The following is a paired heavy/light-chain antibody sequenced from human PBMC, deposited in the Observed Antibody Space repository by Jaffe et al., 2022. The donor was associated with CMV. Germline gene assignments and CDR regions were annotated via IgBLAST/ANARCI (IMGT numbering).Heavy chain of an antibody. CDR3: ARPRSYYYDSSGYRFWFDP. J-gene: IGHJ5*02. V-gene: IGHV4-39*01. CDR2: IYYSGST. CDR1: GGSISSSSYY. Sequence: QLQLQESGPGLVKPSETLSLTCTVSGGSISSSSYYWGWIRQPPGKGLEWIGSIYYSGSTYYNPSLKSRVTISVDTSKNQFSLKLSSVTAADTAVYYCARPRSYYYDSSGYRFWFDPWGQGTLVTVSS. D-gene: IGHD3-22*01.
Light chain of an antibody. CDR1: QSISSW. V-gene: IGKV1-5*03. Sequence: DIQMTQSPSTLSASVGDRVTITCRASQSISSWLAWYQQKPGKAPKLLIYKASSLESGVPSRFSGSGSGTEFTLTISSLQPDDFATYYCQQYNSYSLTFGQGTKVEIK. CDR2: KAS. J-gene: IGKJ1*01. CDR3: QQYNSYSLT.